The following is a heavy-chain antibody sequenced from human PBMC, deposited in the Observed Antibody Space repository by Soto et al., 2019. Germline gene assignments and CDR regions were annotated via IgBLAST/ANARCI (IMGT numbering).Heavy chain of an antibody. Sequence: EASVKVSCKASGYTFTSYGISWVRQAPGQGLEWMGWISAYNGNTNYAQKLQGRVTMTTDTSTSTAYMELRSLRSDDTAVYYCATYDVDIVATTDYYYYYMDVWGKGTTVTVSS. J-gene: IGHJ6*03. V-gene: IGHV1-18*01. D-gene: IGHD5-12*01. CDR1: GYTFTSYG. CDR2: ISAYNGNT. CDR3: ATYDVDIVATTDYYYYYMDV.